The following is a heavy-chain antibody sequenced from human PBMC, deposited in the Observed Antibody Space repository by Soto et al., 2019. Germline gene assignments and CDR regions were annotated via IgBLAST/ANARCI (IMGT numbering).Heavy chain of an antibody. CDR2: ISYDGSNK. CDR1: GFTFSSYA. Sequence: PGGSLRLSCAASGFTFSSYAMHWVRQAPGKGLEWVAVISYDGSNKYYADSVKGRFTISRDNSKNTLYLQMNSLRAEDTAVYYCARVEIAYDSSGRISLYYWGQGTLVTVSS. CDR3: ARVEIAYDSSGRISLYY. V-gene: IGHV3-30-3*01. D-gene: IGHD3-22*01. J-gene: IGHJ4*02.